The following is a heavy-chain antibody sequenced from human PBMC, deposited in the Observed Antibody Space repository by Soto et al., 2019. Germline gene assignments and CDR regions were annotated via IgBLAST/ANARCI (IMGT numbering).Heavy chain of an antibody. V-gene: IGHV1-2*02. D-gene: IGHD3-16*01. CDR3: ARVGYYDYVWENSDY. CDR2: INPNSGGT. Sequence: ASVKVSCKASGYSFTGYYMHWVRQAPGQGLEWMGWINPNSGGTNYAQKFQGRVTMTRDTSISTAYMELSRLRSDDTAVYYCARVGYYDYVWENSDYWGQGTLVTVSS. J-gene: IGHJ4*02. CDR1: GYSFTGYY.